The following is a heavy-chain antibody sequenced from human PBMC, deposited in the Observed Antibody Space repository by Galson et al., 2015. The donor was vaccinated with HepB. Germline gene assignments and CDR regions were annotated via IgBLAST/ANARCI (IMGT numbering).Heavy chain of an antibody. D-gene: IGHD2-15*01. Sequence: SLRLSCAASGFTFSNYDINWVRQAPGKGLEWISSISNSGDYTYYADSLKGRFTISRDNAKNSLYLQMNSLRAEDTAKYYCARGLGGFDIWGQGTKVTVSS. CDR2: ISNSGDYT. CDR3: ARGLGGFDI. V-gene: IGHV3-21*01. J-gene: IGHJ3*02. CDR1: GFTFSNYD.